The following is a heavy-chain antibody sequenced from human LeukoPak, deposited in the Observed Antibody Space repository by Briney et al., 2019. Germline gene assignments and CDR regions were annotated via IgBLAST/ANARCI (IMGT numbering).Heavy chain of an antibody. Sequence: KPSETLSLTCTVSGGSISSNYWNWVRRPPGRGLEWIGYIYKNGRTNYNSSLKSRVTISGDTSKNQFSLKLSSVTAADTAVYYCARRPLGGMDFWGQGTTVTVSS. D-gene: IGHD3-16*01. CDR1: GGSISSNY. CDR2: IYKNGRT. CDR3: ARRPLGGMDF. V-gene: IGHV4-59*01. J-gene: IGHJ6*02.